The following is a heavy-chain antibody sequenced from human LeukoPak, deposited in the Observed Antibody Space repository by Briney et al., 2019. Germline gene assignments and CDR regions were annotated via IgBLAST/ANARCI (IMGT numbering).Heavy chain of an antibody. D-gene: IGHD4-23*01. V-gene: IGHV3-21*01. CDR2: ISSSSSYI. CDR1: GFTFSSYS. Sequence: GGSLRLSCAASGFTFSSYSMNWVRQAPGKGLGWVSSISSSSSYIYYADSVKGRFTISRDNAKNSLYLQMNSLRAEDTAVYYCARDATVDGGAFDIWGQGTMVTVSS. CDR3: ARDATVDGGAFDI. J-gene: IGHJ3*02.